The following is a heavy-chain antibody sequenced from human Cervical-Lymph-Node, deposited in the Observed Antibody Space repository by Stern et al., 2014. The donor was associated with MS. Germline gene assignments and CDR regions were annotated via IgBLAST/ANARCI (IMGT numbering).Heavy chain of an antibody. CDR2: IIPLFGTT. V-gene: IGHV1-69*01. D-gene: IGHD3-3*01. CDR1: GGTSNSYT. J-gene: IGHJ6*02. Sequence: QVQLVESGAEVKKPGSSVKVSCKASGGTSNSYTLTWVRQAPGQGLEWMGGIIPLFGTTKYAQKFQGRVTITADESTSTAYMELSSLRSEDTAVYYCARGQLRPLEWEPPYHYYGMDVWGQGTTVTISS. CDR3: ARGQLRPLEWEPPYHYYGMDV.